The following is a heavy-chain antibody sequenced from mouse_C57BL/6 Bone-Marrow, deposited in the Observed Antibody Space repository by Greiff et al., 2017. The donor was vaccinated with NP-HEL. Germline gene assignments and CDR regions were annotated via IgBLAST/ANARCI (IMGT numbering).Heavy chain of an antibody. CDR3: AREGYSYYGSSYLDY. CDR2: INPGSGGT. CDR1: GYAFTNYL. V-gene: IGHV1-54*01. Sequence: VQLQESGAELVRPGTSVKVSCKASGYAFTNYLIEWVKQRPGQGLEWIGVINPGSGGTNYNEKFKGKATLTADKSSSTAYMQLSSLTSEDSAVYFCAREGYSYYGSSYLDYWGQGTTLTVSS. J-gene: IGHJ2*01. D-gene: IGHD1-1*01.